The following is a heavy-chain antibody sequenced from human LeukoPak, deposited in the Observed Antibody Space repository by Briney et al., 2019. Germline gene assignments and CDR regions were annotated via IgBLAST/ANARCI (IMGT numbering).Heavy chain of an antibody. Sequence: GGSLRLSCAASGFTFSSACLSWVRQAPGKGLEWVGRIRTKSDGETVDYAAPVKGRFTISRDDSKNTLFLQMNSLKTEDTAVYYCTTDGSLGDSSGPFWGQGTLVTVSS. J-gene: IGHJ4*02. CDR2: IRTKSDGETV. D-gene: IGHD3-22*01. V-gene: IGHV3-15*07. CDR3: TTDGSLGDSSGPF. CDR1: GFTFSSAC.